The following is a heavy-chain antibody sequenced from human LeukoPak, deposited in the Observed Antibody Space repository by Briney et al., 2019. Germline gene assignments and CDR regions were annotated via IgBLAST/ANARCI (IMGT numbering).Heavy chain of an antibody. V-gene: IGHV5-51*01. CDR2: IYSDESLI. J-gene: IGHJ6*02. CDR1: GYSFSKYW. CDR3: GRYGLSGNGFTAYFYYGMDF. D-gene: IGHD3/OR15-3a*01. Sequence: GESLKISCTASGYSFSKYWIGWVRQTPGKGLEWMGFIYSDESLIRYSPSFEGQVTISADNSINTAYLQWNSLKASDTVMYYCGRYGLSGNGFTAYFYYGMDFWGQGTAVTVSS.